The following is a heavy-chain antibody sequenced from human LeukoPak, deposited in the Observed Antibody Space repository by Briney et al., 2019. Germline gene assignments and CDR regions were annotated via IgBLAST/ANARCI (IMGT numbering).Heavy chain of an antibody. J-gene: IGHJ4*02. Sequence: PGRSLGLSCAASGFTFSSYGMHWVRQAPGKGLEWVAVMYYDGISKYYADSVKGRFTISRDNSKNTLYLQMNSLRLEDTAVYYCARDYYCSGGSCLYFDYWGQGTLVTVSS. D-gene: IGHD2-15*01. CDR1: GFTFSSYG. CDR3: ARDYYCSGGSCLYFDY. CDR2: MYYDGISK. V-gene: IGHV3-33*01.